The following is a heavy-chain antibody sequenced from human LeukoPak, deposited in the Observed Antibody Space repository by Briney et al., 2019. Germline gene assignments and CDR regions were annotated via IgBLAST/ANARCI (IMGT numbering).Heavy chain of an antibody. Sequence: PGGSLRLSCAASGFTFSSYWMSWVRQAPGKGLEWVAVISYDGSNKYYADSVKGRFTIPRDNSKNTLYLQMNSLRAEDTAVYYCARDMVQQWLDDAFDIWGQGTMVTVSS. CDR2: ISYDGSNK. D-gene: IGHD6-19*01. CDR1: GFTFSSYW. J-gene: IGHJ3*02. V-gene: IGHV3-30*03. CDR3: ARDMVQQWLDDAFDI.